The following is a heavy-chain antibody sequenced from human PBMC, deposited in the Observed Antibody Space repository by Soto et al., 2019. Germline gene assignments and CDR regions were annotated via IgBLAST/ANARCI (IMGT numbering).Heavy chain of an antibody. D-gene: IGHD2-21*01. J-gene: IGHJ4*02. CDR1: GFTFSSYG. Sequence: GGSLRLSCAASGFTFSSYGMHWVRQAPGKGLEWVAVISYDGSNKYYADSVKGRFTISRDNSKNTLYLQMNSLRAEDTAVYYCAKDANISYCGGDCYSYYFDYWGQGTLVTVSS. CDR3: AKDANISYCGGDCYSYYFDY. CDR2: ISYDGSNK. V-gene: IGHV3-30*18.